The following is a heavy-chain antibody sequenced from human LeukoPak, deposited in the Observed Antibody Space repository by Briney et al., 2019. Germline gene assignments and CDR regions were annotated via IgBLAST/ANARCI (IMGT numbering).Heavy chain of an antibody. Sequence: SETLSLTCTVSGGSVSSNNHYWGCIRQPPGKGLECIGSIYYSGTTFYRPSLITRATISLDTSKNQFSLKLSSVTAADTAVYYCAREGAWRITLVRGVIRPRPGMDVWGQGTTVTVSS. V-gene: IGHV4-39*07. D-gene: IGHD3-10*01. CDR2: IYYSGTT. CDR3: AREGAWRITLVRGVIRPRPGMDV. J-gene: IGHJ6*02. CDR1: GGSVSSNNHY.